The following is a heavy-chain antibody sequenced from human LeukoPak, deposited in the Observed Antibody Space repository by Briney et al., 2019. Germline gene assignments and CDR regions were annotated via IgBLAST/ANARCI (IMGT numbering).Heavy chain of an antibody. CDR1: GYSFTSYW. V-gene: IGHV5-51*01. CDR3: ARRKYSGSYYGAFGI. CDR2: IYPGDSDT. Sequence: GESLKISCKDSGYSFTSYWIGWVRQMPGKGLEWMGIIYPGDSDTRYSPSFQGQVTISADKSISTAYLQWSSLKASDTAMYYCARRKYSGSYYGAFGIWGQGTMVTVSS. D-gene: IGHD1-26*01. J-gene: IGHJ3*02.